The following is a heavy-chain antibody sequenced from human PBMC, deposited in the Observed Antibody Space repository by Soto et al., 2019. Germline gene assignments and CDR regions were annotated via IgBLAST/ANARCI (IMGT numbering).Heavy chain of an antibody. CDR3: ARAGTGGDSGYDVARPYWFDP. J-gene: IGHJ5*02. V-gene: IGHV4-4*02. CDR1: GGSISSSNW. D-gene: IGHD5-12*01. Sequence: QVQLQESGPGLVKPSGTLSLTCAVSGGSISSSNWWSWVRQPPGKGLEWIGEIYHSGSTNYNPSLTRRVTIQVDKSQTRFALRRSSVTAADTAVYYCARAGTGGDSGYDVARPYWFDPWGPGTLVTVSS. CDR2: IYHSGST.